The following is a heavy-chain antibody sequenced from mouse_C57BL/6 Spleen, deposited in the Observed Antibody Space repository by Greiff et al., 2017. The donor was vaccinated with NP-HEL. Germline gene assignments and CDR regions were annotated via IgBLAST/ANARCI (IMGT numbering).Heavy chain of an antibody. Sequence: QVQLKQPGTELVKPGASVKLSCKASGYTFTSYWMHWVKQRPGQGLEWIGNINPSNGGTNYNEKFKSKATLTVDKSSSTAYMQLSSLTSEDSAVYYCARGHYGGGDCDYWGQGTTLTVSS. CDR3: ARGHYGGGDCDY. J-gene: IGHJ2*01. V-gene: IGHV1-53*01. CDR1: GYTFTSYW. CDR2: INPSNGGT. D-gene: IGHD1-1*02.